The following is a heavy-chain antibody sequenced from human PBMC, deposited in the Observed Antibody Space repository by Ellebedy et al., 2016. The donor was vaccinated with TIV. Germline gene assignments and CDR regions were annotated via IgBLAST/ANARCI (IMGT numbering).Heavy chain of an antibody. CDR2: VHNSGST. CDR1: GGSIPTYY. Sequence: MPSETLSLTCTVSGGSIPTYYWSWIRQPPAKGLEWIGYVHNSGSTNYNPSLKSRVTTSLDTSKNQFSLNLSSVTAADTAVYYCARLGWPDYWGQGTLVTVSS. J-gene: IGHJ4*02. CDR3: ARLGWPDY. V-gene: IGHV4-59*08. D-gene: IGHD2-15*01.